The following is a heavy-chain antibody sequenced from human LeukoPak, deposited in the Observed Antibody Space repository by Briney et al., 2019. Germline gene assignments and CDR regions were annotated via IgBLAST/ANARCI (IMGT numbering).Heavy chain of an antibody. CDR3: ARTNVYYYDSSDYYPYFDY. CDR1: GYTLTSYG. D-gene: IGHD3-22*01. V-gene: IGHV1-18*01. J-gene: IGHJ4*02. Sequence: GASVKVSCKASGYTLTSYGINWVRQAPGQGLEWMGWISPYSGNTNYAQNFQGRVTMTTDTSTSTAYMELRSLRSDDTAVYYCARTNVYYYDSSDYYPYFDYWGQGTLVTVSS. CDR2: ISPYSGNT.